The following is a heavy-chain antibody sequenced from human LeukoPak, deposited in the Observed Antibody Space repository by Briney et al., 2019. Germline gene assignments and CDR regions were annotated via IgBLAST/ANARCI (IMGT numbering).Heavy chain of an antibody. CDR2: IYPADSDT. V-gene: IGHV5-51*01. J-gene: IGHJ4*02. CDR3: ARQGKYGGSYAPGDF. D-gene: IGHD1-26*01. CDR1: GYSFTNSW. Sequence: RGESLKISCKVSGYSFTNSWIGWVRQMPGKGLEWMGIIYPADSDTRYSPSFQGQVTISADKSISTAYLQWSSLKASDTAIYYCARQGKYGGSYAPGDFWGQGTLVTVSS.